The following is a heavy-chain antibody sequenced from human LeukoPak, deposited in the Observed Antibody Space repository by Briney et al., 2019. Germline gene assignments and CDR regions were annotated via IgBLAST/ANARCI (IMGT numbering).Heavy chain of an antibody. CDR1: GFTFSSYA. J-gene: IGHJ3*02. D-gene: IGHD4-23*01. CDR3: AKSRSGNTDGFDI. Sequence: GGSLRLSCAASGFTFSSYAMSWVRQAPGKGLEWVSGISGSSGTTYYADSVKGRFTISRDNSKNTLYLQMNSLRAEDTAVYYCAKSRSGNTDGFDIWGQGTMVTVSS. V-gene: IGHV3-23*01. CDR2: ISGSSGTT.